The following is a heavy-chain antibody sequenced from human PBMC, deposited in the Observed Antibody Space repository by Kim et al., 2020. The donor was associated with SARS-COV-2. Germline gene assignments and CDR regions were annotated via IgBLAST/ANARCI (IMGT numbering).Heavy chain of an antibody. CDR2: IYWDDDK. V-gene: IGHV2-5*02. D-gene: IGHD3-9*01. Sequence: SGPTLVNPTQTLTLTCTFSGFSLSTSGVGVGWIRQPPGKALEWLALIYWDDDKRYSPSLKSRLTITKDTSKNQVVLTMTNMDPVDTATYYCAHRSRDILTGDTWFDPWGQGTLVTVSS. CDR3: AHRSRDILTGDTWFDP. J-gene: IGHJ5*02. CDR1: GFSLSTSGVG.